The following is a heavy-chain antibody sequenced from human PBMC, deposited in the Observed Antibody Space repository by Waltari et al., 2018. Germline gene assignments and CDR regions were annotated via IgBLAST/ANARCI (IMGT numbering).Heavy chain of an antibody. Sequence: VQLVDSGGGVVQPGKSLRVPCAASGFTFSGYGMHWVRQAPGKGLEWVAFISDDGTTKHYADSAKGRFTISRDNSKNTLHLQMINLRPEDTGVYFCAKDMAYTSGWYDHWGQGTLVTVSS. J-gene: IGHJ5*02. CDR1: GFTFSGYG. D-gene: IGHD6-19*01. CDR2: ISDDGTTK. CDR3: AKDMAYTSGWYDH. V-gene: IGHV3-30*18.